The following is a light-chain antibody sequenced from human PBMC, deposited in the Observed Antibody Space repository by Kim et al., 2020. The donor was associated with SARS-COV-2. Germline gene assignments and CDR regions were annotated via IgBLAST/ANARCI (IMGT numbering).Light chain of an antibody. CDR2: DAS. V-gene: IGKV3-11*01. Sequence: LYPGQRATLSCRASQSVSSYLAWYQQKPGQAPRLLIYDASNRATGIPARFSGSGSGTDFTLTISSLEPEDFAVYYCQHRSNWPLTFGGGTKVDIK. J-gene: IGKJ4*01. CDR3: QHRSNWPLT. CDR1: QSVSSY.